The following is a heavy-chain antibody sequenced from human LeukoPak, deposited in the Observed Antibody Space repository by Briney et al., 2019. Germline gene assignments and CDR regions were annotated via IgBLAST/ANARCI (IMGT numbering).Heavy chain of an antibody. J-gene: IGHJ3*02. CDR3: ARKVVREGAFDI. D-gene: IGHD3-10*01. CDR1: GFTFSSYS. Sequence: GGSLRLSCAASGFTFSSYSMNWVRQAPGKGLEWVSSISSSSSYIYYADSVKGRFTISRDNAKNSLYLQMNSLRAEDTAVYYCARKVVREGAFDIWGQGTMVTVSS. CDR2: ISSSSSYI. V-gene: IGHV3-21*01.